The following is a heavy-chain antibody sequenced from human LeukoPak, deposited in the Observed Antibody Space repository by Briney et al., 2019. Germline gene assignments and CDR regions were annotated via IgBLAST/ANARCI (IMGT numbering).Heavy chain of an antibody. CDR3: TTSLGYCSSTSCFDFDS. CDR2: IRSKGHGGTT. CDR1: GFTFRDYV. J-gene: IGHJ4*02. V-gene: IGHV3-49*04. Sequence: GGSLRLSCTASGFTFRDYVMSWVRQAPGKGLEWVGFIRSKGHGGTTEYAASVKGRFTISRDDSTSIAFLQMNTLKTEDTAVYYCTTSLGYCSSTSCFDFDSWGQGTLVSVSS. D-gene: IGHD2-2*01.